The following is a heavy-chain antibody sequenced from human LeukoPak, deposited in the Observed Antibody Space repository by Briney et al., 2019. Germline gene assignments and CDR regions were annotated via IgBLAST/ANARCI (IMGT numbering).Heavy chain of an antibody. CDR3: ARGEPIDY. J-gene: IGHJ4*02. V-gene: IGHV4-34*01. CDR2: INHSGST. CDR1: GGSISSYY. Sequence: SETLSLTCTVSGGSISSYYWSWIRQPPGKGLEWIGEINHSGSTNYNPSLKSRITISVDTSKNQFSLKLSSVTAADTAVYYCARGEPIDYWGQGTLVTVSS.